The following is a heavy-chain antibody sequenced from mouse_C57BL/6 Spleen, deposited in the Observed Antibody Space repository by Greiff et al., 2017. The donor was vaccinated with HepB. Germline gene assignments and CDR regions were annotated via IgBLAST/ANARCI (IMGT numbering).Heavy chain of an antibody. V-gene: IGHV5-17*01. CDR2: ISSGSSTI. Sequence: EVMLVESGGGLVKPGGSLKLSCAASGFTFSDYGMHWVRQAPEKGLEWVAYISSGSSTIYYADTVKGRFTISRDNAKNTLFLQMTSLRSEDTAMYYCYYYYGSSYGYYAMDYWGQGTSVTVSS. D-gene: IGHD1-1*01. CDR3: YYYYGSSYGYYAMDY. J-gene: IGHJ4*01. CDR1: GFTFSDYG.